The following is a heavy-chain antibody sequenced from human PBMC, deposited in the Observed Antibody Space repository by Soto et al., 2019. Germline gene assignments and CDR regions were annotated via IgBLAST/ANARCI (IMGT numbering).Heavy chain of an antibody. Sequence: QVQLVESGGGLVRPGGSLRLSCAASGFTFSTFYMNWVRQAPGKGLEWVSFLSSESTFISYEDSVKGRFTISRDNSKKSLFLQMDSLRVEDTAVYSCARVRSGTYNAFALWGQGTVVTVSS. V-gene: IGHV3-11*06. D-gene: IGHD1-26*01. CDR3: ARVRSGTYNAFAL. J-gene: IGHJ3*01. CDR1: GFTFSTFY. CDR2: LSSESTFI.